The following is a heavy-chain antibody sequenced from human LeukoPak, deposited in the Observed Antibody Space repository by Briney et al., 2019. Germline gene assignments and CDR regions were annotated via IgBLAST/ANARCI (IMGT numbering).Heavy chain of an antibody. D-gene: IGHD5-18*01. CDR1: GFTLGSFA. CDR3: GKTTAGYSSGQKPAWPVDY. CDR2: IFGSGGSP. Sequence: GGSLRLSCEASGFTLGSFAMYWVRQAPGKGLEWIAGIFGSGGSPHYADSVKGRFTISRDNFQNTVYLQINSLRAEDTAVYYCGKTTAGYSSGQKPAWPVDYWGPGTLVTVSS. V-gene: IGHV3-23*01. J-gene: IGHJ4*02.